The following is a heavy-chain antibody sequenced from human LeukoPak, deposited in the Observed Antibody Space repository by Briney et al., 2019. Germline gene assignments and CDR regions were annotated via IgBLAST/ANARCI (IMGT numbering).Heavy chain of an antibody. D-gene: IGHD6-19*01. V-gene: IGHV3-53*01. CDR2: IYSGGST. Sequence: GGSLRLSCAASGFTVSSNYMSWVRQAPGKGLEWVSVIYSGGSTYYADSVKGRFTISRDNSKNTLYLQMNSLRAEDTAVYYCARSGLVLAIDYWGQGTLVTVSS. CDR1: GFTVSSNY. J-gene: IGHJ4*02. CDR3: ARSGLVLAIDY.